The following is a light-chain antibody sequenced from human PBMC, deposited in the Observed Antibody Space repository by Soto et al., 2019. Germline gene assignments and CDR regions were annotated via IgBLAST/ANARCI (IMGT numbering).Light chain of an antibody. Sequence: QSALTQPASVSGSPGQSITIACTGTSSDVGSYNLVSWYQQRPGKAPKLIIYEGSKRPSGVSIRFSASKSGNTVSLTISGLQAEDESDYYFCSYARSRTYVFGTGTKVTVL. V-gene: IGLV2-23*01. CDR3: CSYARSRTYV. CDR1: SSDVGSYNL. J-gene: IGLJ1*01. CDR2: EGS.